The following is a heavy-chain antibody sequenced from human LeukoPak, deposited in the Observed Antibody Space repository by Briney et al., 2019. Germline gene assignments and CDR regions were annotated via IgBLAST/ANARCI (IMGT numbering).Heavy chain of an antibody. V-gene: IGHV3-21*01. CDR1: GFTFSSYS. Sequence: GGSLRLSCAASGFTFSSYSMNWVRQAPGKGLEWVSSISSSSSYIYYADSVKGRFTISRDNAKNSLYLQMNSLRAEDTAVYYCARDLGYCTNGVCYNGPFDYWGQGTLVTVSS. CDR3: ARDLGYCTNGVCYNGPFDY. CDR2: ISSSSSYI. D-gene: IGHD2-8*01. J-gene: IGHJ4*02.